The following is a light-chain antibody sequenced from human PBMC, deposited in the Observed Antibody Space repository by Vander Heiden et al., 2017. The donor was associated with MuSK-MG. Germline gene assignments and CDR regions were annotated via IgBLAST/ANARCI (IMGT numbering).Light chain of an antibody. CDR1: HIGSSS. CDR3: QVWDSDSDPPYV. Sequence: SYVLTQSPSVPVATGETARITCGGQHIGSSSVYWYQKRPRQATLLVIFYDVGRPSGIPQRFSGSNSGNTATLTISRVEGGDEADYYCQVWDSDSDPPYVLGGGTRVTVL. J-gene: IGLJ1*01. CDR2: YDV. V-gene: IGLV3-21*04.